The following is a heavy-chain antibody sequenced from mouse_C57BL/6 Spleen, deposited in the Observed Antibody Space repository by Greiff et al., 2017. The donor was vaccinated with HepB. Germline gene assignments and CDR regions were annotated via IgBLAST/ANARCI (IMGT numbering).Heavy chain of an antibody. Sequence: VQLKESGAELVKPGASVKLSCTASGFNIKDYYMHWVKQRTEQGLEWIGRIDPEDGETKYAPKFQGKATITADTSSNTAYLQLSSLTSDDTAVYYCASDNWVWYCDVWGTGTTVTVSS. CDR2: IDPEDGET. D-gene: IGHD4-1*01. CDR1: GFNIKDYY. V-gene: IGHV14-2*01. CDR3: ASDNWVWYCDV. J-gene: IGHJ1*03.